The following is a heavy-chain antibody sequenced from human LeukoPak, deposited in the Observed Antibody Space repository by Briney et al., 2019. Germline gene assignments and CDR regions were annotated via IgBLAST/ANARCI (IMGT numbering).Heavy chain of an antibody. CDR2: IISSSSYI. V-gene: IGHV3-21*01. Sequence: GGSLRLSCAASGFAFSSYSMNGVRQAPGEGLEWVSSIISSSSYIYYAASVKGRFTISRDNAKNSLYLQMNSLRAEDTDVYYCARANTAMALDYWGQGTLVTVSS. J-gene: IGHJ4*02. CDR3: ARANTAMALDY. D-gene: IGHD5-18*01. CDR1: GFAFSSYS.